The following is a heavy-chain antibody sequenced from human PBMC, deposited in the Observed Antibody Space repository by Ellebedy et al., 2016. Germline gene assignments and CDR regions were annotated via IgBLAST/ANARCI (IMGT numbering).Heavy chain of an antibody. CDR1: GGSISSTNW. CDR3: ARHMVTTNHDTFDI. CDR2: IYYSGSA. J-gene: IGHJ3*02. Sequence: SETLSLTCAVSGGSISSTNWWSWVRQAPGKGLEWIGYIYYSGSANYNPSLKSRVTISVDTSKNQFSLKLSSVTAADTAVYYCARHMVTTNHDTFDIWGQGTMVTVSS. D-gene: IGHD5-12*01. V-gene: IGHV4-4*02.